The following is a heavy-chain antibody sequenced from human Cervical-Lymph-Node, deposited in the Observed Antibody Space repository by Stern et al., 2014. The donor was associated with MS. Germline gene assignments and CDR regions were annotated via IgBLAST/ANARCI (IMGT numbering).Heavy chain of an antibody. CDR1: GGTFRNYG. J-gene: IGHJ6*02. V-gene: IGHV1-69*06. Sequence: QMQLVQYGAAVKNPGSSVKVACRASGGTFRNYGVSWVRQAPGQGLDWMGGTIPIFGTTHYAQKFQGRVAITADNSMSTVYMELTGLTSADTAVYYCARDNDDNGMDVWGQGTTVTVSS. CDR2: TIPIFGTT. CDR3: ARDNDDNGMDV. D-gene: IGHD1-1*01.